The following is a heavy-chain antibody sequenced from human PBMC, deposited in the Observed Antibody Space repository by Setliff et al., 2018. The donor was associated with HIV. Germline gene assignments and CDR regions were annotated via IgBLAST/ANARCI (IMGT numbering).Heavy chain of an antibody. CDR1: GYTFTSYY. J-gene: IGHJ3*02. CDR2: INPSGGST. CDR3: ARDGYYDSSGYYKAQWAFDI. V-gene: IGHV1-46*01. Sequence: ASVKVSCKASGYTFTSYYMHLVRQAPGQGLEWMGIINPSGGSTRYAQKFQGRVTMTRDTSTSTVYMELSSLRSEDTAVYYCARDGYYDSSGYYKAQWAFDIWGQGTMVTVSS. D-gene: IGHD3-22*01.